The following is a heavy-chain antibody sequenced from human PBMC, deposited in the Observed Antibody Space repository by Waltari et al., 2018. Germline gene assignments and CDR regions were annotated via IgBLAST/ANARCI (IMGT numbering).Heavy chain of an antibody. V-gene: IGHV4-4*07. CDR2: IYTSGST. Sequence: QVQLQESGPGLVKPSETLSLTCTVSGGSISSYYWSWIRQPAGKGLEWIGRIYTSGSTNYSPSLKSRVTISVDTSKNQFSLKLSSVTAADTAVYYCAREALYYYGSGSSIIDYWGQGTLVTVSS. CDR1: GGSISSYY. J-gene: IGHJ4*02. D-gene: IGHD3-10*01. CDR3: AREALYYYGSGSSIIDY.